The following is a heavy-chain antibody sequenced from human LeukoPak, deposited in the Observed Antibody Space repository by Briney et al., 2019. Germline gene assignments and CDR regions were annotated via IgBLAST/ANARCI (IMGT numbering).Heavy chain of an antibody. J-gene: IGHJ4*02. D-gene: IGHD1-26*01. Sequence: AGSLRLSCAASGFTFSSYAMSWVRQAPGKGLEWVSAISGSGGSTYYADSVKGRFTISRDNSKNTLYLQMNSLRAEDTAVYYCAKDSSIVGATDFDYWGQGTLVTVSS. V-gene: IGHV3-23*01. CDR3: AKDSSIVGATDFDY. CDR1: GFTFSSYA. CDR2: ISGSGGST.